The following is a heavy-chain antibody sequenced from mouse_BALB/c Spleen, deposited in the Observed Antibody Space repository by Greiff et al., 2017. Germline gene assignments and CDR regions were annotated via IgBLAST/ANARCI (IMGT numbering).Heavy chain of an antibody. CDR1: GYTFTSYW. Sequence: VKLVESGAELARPGASVKLSCKASGYTFTSYWMQWVKQRPGQGLEWIGAIYPGDGDTRYTQKFKGKATLTADKSSSTAYMQLSSLASEDSAVYYCARSELRYFDYWGQGTTLTVSS. CDR3: ARSELRYFDY. CDR2: IYPGDGDT. V-gene: IGHV1-87*01. J-gene: IGHJ2*01. D-gene: IGHD1-1*01.